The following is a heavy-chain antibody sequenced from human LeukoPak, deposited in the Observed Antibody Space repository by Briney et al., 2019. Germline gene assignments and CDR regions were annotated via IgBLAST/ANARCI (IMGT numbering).Heavy chain of an antibody. CDR3: ARDSYYDSSGSRYV. V-gene: IGHV4-31*03. Sequence: PSQTLSLTCTVSGGSISSGGYYWSWICQHPGKGLEWIGYIYYSGSTYYNPSLKSRVTISVDTSKNQFSLKLSSVTAADTAVYYCARDSYYDSSGSRYVWGQGTLVTVSS. D-gene: IGHD3-22*01. J-gene: IGHJ4*02. CDR2: IYYSGST. CDR1: GGSISSGGYY.